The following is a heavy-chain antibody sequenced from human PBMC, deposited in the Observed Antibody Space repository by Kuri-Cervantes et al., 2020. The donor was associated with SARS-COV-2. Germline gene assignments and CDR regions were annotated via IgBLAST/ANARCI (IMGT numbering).Heavy chain of an antibody. CDR2: VSSNGAT. CDR3: SGRVDFSSVDY. V-gene: IGHV4-59*01. D-gene: IGHD3/OR15-3a*01. J-gene: IGHJ4*02. CDR1: GDSITNYY. Sequence: SETLSLTCTVSGDSITNYYLTWIRQPPGKGLEWIGYVSSNGATAYNPSLKSRVTMSLDKSKNQFSLRLSSVTAADTAVYYCSGRVDFSSVDYWGQGTLVTVSS.